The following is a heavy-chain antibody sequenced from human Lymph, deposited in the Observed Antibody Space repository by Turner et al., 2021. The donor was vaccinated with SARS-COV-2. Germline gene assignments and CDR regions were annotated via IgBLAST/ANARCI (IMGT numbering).Heavy chain of an antibody. V-gene: IGHV4-59*01. CDR1: GGSMNSNS. J-gene: IGHJ5*02. D-gene: IGHD2-21*02. CDR3: ARETVNNWVDP. CDR2: IYYRGST. Sequence: QVQLQESVTRLVKPVETLSLTCTVSGGSMNSNSWSWIRQPPGKRLEWIGYIYYRGSTNYNPSLKSRVTISVDTSKNQFSLKLTSVTAADTAIYYCARETVNNWVDPWGQGILVTVSS.